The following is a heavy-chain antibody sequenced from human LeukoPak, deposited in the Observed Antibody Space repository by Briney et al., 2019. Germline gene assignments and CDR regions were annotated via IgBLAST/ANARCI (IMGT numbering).Heavy chain of an antibody. CDR2: ISGSGGST. CDR1: GFTFSSYA. CDR3: AKDPTGDSGYGWGDY. Sequence: GGSLRLPCAASGFTFSSYAMSWVRQAPGKGLEWVSAISGSGGSTYYADSVKGRFTISRDNSKNTLYLQMNSLRAEDTAVYYCAKDPTGDSGYGWGDYWGQGTLVTVSS. V-gene: IGHV3-23*01. J-gene: IGHJ4*02. D-gene: IGHD5-12*01.